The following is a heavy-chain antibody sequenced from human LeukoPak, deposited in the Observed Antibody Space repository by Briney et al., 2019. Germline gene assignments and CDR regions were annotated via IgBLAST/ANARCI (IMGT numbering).Heavy chain of an antibody. CDR2: ISYDGSNK. J-gene: IGHJ4*02. Sequence: GGSLRLSCAASGFTFSSYAMHWVRQAPGKGLEWVTVISYDGSNKYYADSMKGRFTISRDNSKNTLYLQMNSLRPEDTAVYYCARGQRRHTDMAPSFDYWGQGTLVTVSS. CDR1: GFTFSSYA. D-gene: IGHD5-18*01. CDR3: ARGQRRHTDMAPSFDY. V-gene: IGHV3-30*04.